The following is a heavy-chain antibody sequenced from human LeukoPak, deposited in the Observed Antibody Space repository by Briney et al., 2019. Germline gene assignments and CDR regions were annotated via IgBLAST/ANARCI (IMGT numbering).Heavy chain of an antibody. Sequence: PGESLKISCKGSGYTLTSYWIGWVRQMPGKGLEWMGIIYPGDSESKYSPSLQGQVTISADKSISTAYLQWSSLKASDTAMYYCARIEGSTFDYWGQGTLVTVSS. V-gene: IGHV5-51*01. CDR3: ARIEGSTFDY. CDR1: GYTLTSYW. J-gene: IGHJ4*02. CDR2: IYPGDSES.